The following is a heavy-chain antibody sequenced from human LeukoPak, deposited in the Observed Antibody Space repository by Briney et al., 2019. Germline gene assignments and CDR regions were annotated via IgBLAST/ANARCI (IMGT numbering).Heavy chain of an antibody. J-gene: IGHJ3*02. CDR2: IYSGGST. CDR1: GFTVSSKY. CDR3: ARDHNSTDAFDI. V-gene: IGHV3-53*01. Sequence: GGSLRLSCAASGFTVSSKYMSWVRQAPGKGLEWVSVIYSGGSTYYADSVKGRFTISRDNSKNTLYLQMNSLRAEDTAVYYCARDHNSTDAFDIWGQGTMVTVSS.